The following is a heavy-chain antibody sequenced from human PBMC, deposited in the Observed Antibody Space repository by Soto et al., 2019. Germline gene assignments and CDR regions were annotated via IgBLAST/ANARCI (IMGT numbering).Heavy chain of an antibody. V-gene: IGHV3-53*01. J-gene: IGHJ4*02. CDR1: GFTVSSNY. D-gene: IGHD3-22*01. CDR2: IYSGGST. CDR3: VRARRYYYDSSGYYYGVYFDY. Sequence: GGSLRLSCAASGFTVSSNYMSWVRQAPGKGLEWVSVIYSGGSTYYADSVKGRFTISRDNSKNTLYLQMNSLRAEDTAVYYCVRARRYYYDSSGYYYGVYFDYWGQGTLVTVSS.